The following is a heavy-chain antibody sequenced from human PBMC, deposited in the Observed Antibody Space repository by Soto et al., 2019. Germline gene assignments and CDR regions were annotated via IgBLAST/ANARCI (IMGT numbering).Heavy chain of an antibody. V-gene: IGHV4-4*02. CDR2: IYHSGST. Sequence: SETLSLTCAVSGGSISSSNWWSWVRQPPGKGLEWIGEIYHSGSTNYNPSLKSRVTISVDKSKNQFSLKLSSVTAADTAVYYCPRTTSNWNYYFDYWGQVTLVTVSS. CDR1: GGSISSSNW. D-gene: IGHD1-7*01. J-gene: IGHJ4*02. CDR3: PRTTSNWNYYFDY.